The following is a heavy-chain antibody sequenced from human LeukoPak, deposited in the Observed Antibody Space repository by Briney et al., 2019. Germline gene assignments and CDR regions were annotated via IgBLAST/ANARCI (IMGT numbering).Heavy chain of an antibody. D-gene: IGHD4-17*01. CDR2: IYYSGST. V-gene: IGHV4-39*07. Sequence: SETLSLTCTVSGGSISSSSYYWGWIRQPPGKGLEWIGSIYYSGSTYYNPSLKSRVTISVDTSKNQFSLKLSSVTAADTAVYYCARTDYGDYVYYFDIWGQGTMVTVSS. CDR3: ARTDYGDYVYYFDI. CDR1: GGSISSSSYY. J-gene: IGHJ3*02.